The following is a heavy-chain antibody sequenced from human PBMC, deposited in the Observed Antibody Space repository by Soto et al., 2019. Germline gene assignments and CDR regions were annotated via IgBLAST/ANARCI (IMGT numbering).Heavy chain of an antibody. CDR2: MRANSGDT. CDR1: GDIFTNFD. V-gene: IGHV1-8*01. Sequence: QVQLVQPVAEVRKPGASVKVSCKASGDIFTNFDFNWVRQATGQGLEWIGWMRANSGDTGHDQKFQGRVSMTRDTSMSTAYMELSSLRAEDTAVYYCARYIYGQGFKAWGQGTLVFVSS. D-gene: IGHD3-3*02. J-gene: IGHJ5*02. CDR3: ARYIYGQGFKA.